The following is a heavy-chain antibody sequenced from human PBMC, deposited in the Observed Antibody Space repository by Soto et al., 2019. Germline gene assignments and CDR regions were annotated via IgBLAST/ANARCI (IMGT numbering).Heavy chain of an antibody. V-gene: IGHV4-4*02. CDR1: SDSIAGENW. CDR3: ARVFSSGSGWMYYFDF. D-gene: IGHD6-25*01. J-gene: IGHJ4*02. CDR2: IFHIGGT. Sequence: QVQLQESGPGLVKPSETLSLTCTVSSDSIAGENWWSWVRQPPGMGREGIGEIFHIGGTNYNPSLKGRVTMEVDKSKNQFSLKLISATAADTAVYYCARVFSSGSGWMYYFDFWGQGTLVSVSS.